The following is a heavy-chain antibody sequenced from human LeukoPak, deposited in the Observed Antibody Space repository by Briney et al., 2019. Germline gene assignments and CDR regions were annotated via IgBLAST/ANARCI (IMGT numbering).Heavy chain of an antibody. D-gene: IGHD3-9*01. CDR3: ARDDRLRYVIWLEKWFDP. J-gene: IGHJ5*02. CDR2: INPNSGGT. Sequence: ASVKVSCKASGYTFTCYYMHWGGQAPGQGVGGRGWINPNSGGTTYAQTFQGRVTMTRDTSISTAYMELSRLRSDDPAVYYCARDDRLRYVIWLEKWFDPWGQGTLCTVSS. V-gene: IGHV1-2*02. CDR1: GYTFTCYY.